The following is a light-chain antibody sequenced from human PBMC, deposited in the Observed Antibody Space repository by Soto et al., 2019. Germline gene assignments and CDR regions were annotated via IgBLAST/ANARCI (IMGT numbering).Light chain of an antibody. Sequence: DLQMTQSPSSLSASVGDRVTITCQASQDVRTYLNWYQQKPGQAPKLLIYDASNLETGVPSRFSGSGSGTDFTFTISSLQPEDIGTYYCQQYDNRLTFGGGTKVEIK. CDR1: QDVRTY. V-gene: IGKV1-33*01. J-gene: IGKJ4*01. CDR3: QQYDNRLT. CDR2: DAS.